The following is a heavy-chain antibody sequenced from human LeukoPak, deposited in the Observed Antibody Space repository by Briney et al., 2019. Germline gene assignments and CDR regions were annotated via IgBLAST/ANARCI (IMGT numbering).Heavy chain of an antibody. CDR3: AVGSILLVPAVFIIDY. Sequence: ASVKVSCKASGYTFTGYYIHWVRQAPGQGLEWMGWINPNSGGTNAVQKFQGRVAMTGDTSISTAHMELSRLTSDDTAVYYCAVGSILLVPAVFIIDYWGQGTLVTVSS. CDR2: INPNSGGT. CDR1: GYTFTGYY. V-gene: IGHV1-2*02. J-gene: IGHJ4*02. D-gene: IGHD2-2*01.